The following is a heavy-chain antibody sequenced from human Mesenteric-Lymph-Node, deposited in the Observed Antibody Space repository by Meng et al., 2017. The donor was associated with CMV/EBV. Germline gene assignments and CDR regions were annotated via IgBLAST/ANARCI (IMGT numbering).Heavy chain of an antibody. D-gene: IGHD6-19*01. CDR3: ARREVGSGWLPNDAFDI. Sequence: SETLSLTCTVSGGSVSSGSYYRSWIRQPPGKGLEWIGYIYYSGSTNYNPSLKSRVTISVDTSKNQFSLKLSSVTAADTAVYYCARREVGSGWLPNDAFDIWGQGTMVTVSS. J-gene: IGHJ3*02. V-gene: IGHV4-61*01. CDR2: IYYSGST. CDR1: GGSVSSGSYY.